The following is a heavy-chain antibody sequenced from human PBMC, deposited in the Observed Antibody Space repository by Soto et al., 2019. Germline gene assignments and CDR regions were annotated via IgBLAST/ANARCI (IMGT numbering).Heavy chain of an antibody. V-gene: IGHV1-18*01. J-gene: IGHJ4*02. CDR2: ISAYNDNT. Sequence: QVQLVQSGAEVKKPGASVKVSCKASGYTFTSYGISWVRQAPGQGLEWMGWISAYNDNTNYAQKFQVKVTMTPATSTSTAYTELRTLTSDAPAVYYCPRDHTEWLVHCDYWGQGTLVTFAA. CDR1: GYTFTSYG. CDR3: PRDHTEWLVHCDY. D-gene: IGHD6-19*01.